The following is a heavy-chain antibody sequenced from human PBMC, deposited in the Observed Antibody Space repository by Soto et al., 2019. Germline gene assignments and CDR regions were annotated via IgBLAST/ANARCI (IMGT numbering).Heavy chain of an antibody. Sequence: GGSLRLSCAASGFTFINYAMSWVRQAPGKGLEWVSAISGSGGSTYYADSVKGRFTISRDNSKNTLYLQMNSLRAEDTAVYYCARATHDYSNYDMRRNWFDPWGQGTLVTVSS. CDR2: ISGSGGST. D-gene: IGHD4-4*01. J-gene: IGHJ5*02. CDR3: ARATHDYSNYDMRRNWFDP. CDR1: GFTFINYA. V-gene: IGHV3-23*01.